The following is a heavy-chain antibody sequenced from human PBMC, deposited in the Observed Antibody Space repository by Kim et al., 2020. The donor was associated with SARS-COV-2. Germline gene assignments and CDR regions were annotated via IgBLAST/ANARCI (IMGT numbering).Heavy chain of an antibody. J-gene: IGHJ4*02. CDR3: TTVRPTFDY. Sequence: GTTDYAAPVKGRFTISRDDSKNTLYLQMNSLKTEDTAVYYCTTVRPTFDYWGQGTLVTVSS. V-gene: IGHV3-15*01. CDR2: GTT. D-gene: IGHD4-4*01.